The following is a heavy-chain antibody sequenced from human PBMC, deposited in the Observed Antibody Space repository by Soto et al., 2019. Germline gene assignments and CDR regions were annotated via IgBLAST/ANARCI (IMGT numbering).Heavy chain of an antibody. CDR2: ISGTGGST. D-gene: IGHD4-17*01. CDR1: GFTFTSYA. Sequence: EVQLLESGGGLVRPGGSLRLSCAASGFTFTSYAMTWVRQAPGKGLEWVSGISGTGGSTYYADSVKGRFTISRDKSKNTLYLHVNSLRAEDTAVYYCARGSAYSDYDLEYWGQGTPVTVSS. J-gene: IGHJ4*02. CDR3: ARGSAYSDYDLEY. V-gene: IGHV3-23*01.